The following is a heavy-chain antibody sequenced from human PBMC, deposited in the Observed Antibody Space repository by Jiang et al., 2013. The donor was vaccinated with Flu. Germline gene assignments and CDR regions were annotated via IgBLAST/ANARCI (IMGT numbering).Heavy chain of an antibody. Sequence: GSELKKPGASVKISCKTSGYSFTTYSVNWVRQAPGQGLEWMGRINTNTGNPAYAQGFTGRFVLSFDASVSTAYLEIGSLKAEDTAVYYCARLEAGYWGQGTLVTVSS. J-gene: IGHJ4*02. CDR1: GYSFTTYS. V-gene: IGHV7-4-1*01. CDR3: ARLEAGY. CDR2: INTNTGNP.